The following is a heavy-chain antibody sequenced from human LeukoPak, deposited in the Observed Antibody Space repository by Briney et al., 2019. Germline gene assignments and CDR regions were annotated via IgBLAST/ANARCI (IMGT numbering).Heavy chain of an antibody. CDR3: ARESDGSGFMDV. CDR1: GYTFTGYY. V-gene: IGHV1-2*04. Sequence: GASVKVSCKASGYTFTGYYMHWVRQAPGQGLEWMGWINPNSGGTNYAQKFQGWVTMTRDTSISTAYMELSSLRSEDTAVYYCARESDGSGFMDVWGKGTTVTVSS. CDR2: INPNSGGT. J-gene: IGHJ6*03. D-gene: IGHD3-10*01.